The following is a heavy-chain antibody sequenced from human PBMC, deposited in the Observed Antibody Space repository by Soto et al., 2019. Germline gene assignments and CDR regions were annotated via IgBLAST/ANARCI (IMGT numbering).Heavy chain of an antibody. V-gene: IGHV4-59*01. CDR1: GDSISTFY. J-gene: IGHJ4*02. Sequence: PLETLSLTCTVSGDSISTFYWSWIRQPPGKGLEWIGYIHYSGSTNYNPSLKSQVIISVDTSKNQFSLKLSSVTAADTAVYFCARVRSNLFDYWGQGTLVTVSS. CDR3: ARVRSNLFDY. CDR2: IHYSGST. D-gene: IGHD3-3*01.